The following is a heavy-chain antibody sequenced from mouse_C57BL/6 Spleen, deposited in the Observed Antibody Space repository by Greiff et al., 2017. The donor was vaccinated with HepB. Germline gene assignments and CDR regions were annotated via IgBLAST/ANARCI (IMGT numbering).Heavy chain of an antibody. CDR3: ARSGDYDGGAWFAY. D-gene: IGHD2-4*01. CDR2: IDPSDSYT. CDR1: GYTFTSYW. Sequence: QVQLQQPGAELVMPGASVKLSCKASGYTFTSYWMHWVKQRPGQGLEWIGEIDPSDSYTNYNQKFKGKSTLTVDKSSSTAYMQLSSLTSEDSAVYYCARSGDYDGGAWFAYWGQGTLVTVSA. V-gene: IGHV1-69*01. J-gene: IGHJ3*01.